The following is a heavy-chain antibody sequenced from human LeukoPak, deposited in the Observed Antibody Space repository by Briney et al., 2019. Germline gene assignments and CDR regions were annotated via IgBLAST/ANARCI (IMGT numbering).Heavy chain of an antibody. J-gene: IGHJ5*02. Sequence: GTSVKVSCKASGYTFTGYYIHWVRLAPGQGIGWMGWINPNKDVTNYAQDFQGSVTMTRHTTISTAYMELSRLTSYDTGVYYCARGQSVIRNEAATAIPEGSWGQGTLVTVSS. D-gene: IGHD2-2*02. CDR3: ARGQSVIRNEAATAIPEGS. CDR2: INPNKDVT. CDR1: GYTFTGYY. V-gene: IGHV1-2*02.